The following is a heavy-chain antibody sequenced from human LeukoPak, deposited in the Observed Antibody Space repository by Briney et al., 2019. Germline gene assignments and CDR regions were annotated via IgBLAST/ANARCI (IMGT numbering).Heavy chain of an antibody. CDR3: ARGSALRYFDGFPIDY. CDR2: IIPIFGTA. CDR1: GGTFSSYA. V-gene: IGHV1-69*13. D-gene: IGHD3-9*01. Sequence: GASVKVSCKASGGTFSSYAISWVRQAPGQGLEWMGGIIPIFGTANYAQKFQGRVTITADESTSTAYMELSSLRSEDTAVYYCARGSALRYFDGFPIDYWGQGTLVTVSS. J-gene: IGHJ4*02.